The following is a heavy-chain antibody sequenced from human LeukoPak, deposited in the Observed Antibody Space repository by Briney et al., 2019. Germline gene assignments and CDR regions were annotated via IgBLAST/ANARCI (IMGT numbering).Heavy chain of an antibody. J-gene: IGHJ5*02. V-gene: IGHV3-48*04. CDR3: ARAFRYCSSTSCYPSPGWFDP. Sequence: GGSLRLSCATSGFTFSDYSMNWVRQAPGKGLEWVSYISSSGSTIYYADSVKGRFTISRDNAKNSLYLQMNSQRAEDTAVYYCARAFRYCSSTSCYPSPGWFDPWGQGTLVTVSS. CDR1: GFTFSDYS. CDR2: ISSSGSTI. D-gene: IGHD2-2*01.